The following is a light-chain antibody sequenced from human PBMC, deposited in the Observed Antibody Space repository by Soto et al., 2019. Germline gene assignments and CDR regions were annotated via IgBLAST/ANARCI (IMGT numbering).Light chain of an antibody. CDR3: QQYNNWPPVT. Sequence: EIVMTQSPATLSVSPGERSTLSGRASQTVSSNLAWYQQKPGQAPSLLIYGASTRATGIPARFSGSGSGTEFTLTISSLQSEDFAVYYCQQYNNWPPVTFGQGTKVDIK. CDR1: QTVSSN. V-gene: IGKV3-15*01. J-gene: IGKJ1*01. CDR2: GAS.